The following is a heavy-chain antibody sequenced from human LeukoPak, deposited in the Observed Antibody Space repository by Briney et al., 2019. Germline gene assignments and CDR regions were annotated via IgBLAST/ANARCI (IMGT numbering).Heavy chain of an antibody. Sequence: SETLSLTCAVYGGSFSGYYWSWIRQPPGKGLEWIGEINHSGSTNYNPSLKSRVTISVDTSKNQFSLKLSSVTAADTAVYYCARGAVGGSGSYSYYFDYWGQGTLVTVSS. CDR1: GGSFSGYY. V-gene: IGHV4-34*01. J-gene: IGHJ4*02. CDR2: INHSGST. D-gene: IGHD3-10*01. CDR3: ARGAVGGSGSYSYYFDY.